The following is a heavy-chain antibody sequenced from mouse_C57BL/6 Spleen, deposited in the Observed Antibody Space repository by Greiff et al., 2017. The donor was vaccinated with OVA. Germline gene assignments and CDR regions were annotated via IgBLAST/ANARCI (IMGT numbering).Heavy chain of an antibody. Sequence: VQLKQSGPELVKPGASVKIPCKASGYTFTDYNMDWVKQSHGKSLEWIGDINPNNGGTIYNQKFKGKATLTVDKSSSTAYMELRSLTSEDTAVYYCARRSSSRTFAYWGQGTLVTVSA. D-gene: IGHD1-1*01. CDR3: ARRSSSRTFAY. CDR2: INPNNGGT. J-gene: IGHJ3*01. V-gene: IGHV1-18*01. CDR1: GYTFTDYN.